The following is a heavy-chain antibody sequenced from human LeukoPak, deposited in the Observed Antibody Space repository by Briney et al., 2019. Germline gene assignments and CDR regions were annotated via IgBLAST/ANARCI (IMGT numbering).Heavy chain of an antibody. CDR3: ARGREHHMPMTR. Sequence: PSETLSLTCAVYGGSFSGYYWSWIRQPPGKGLEWIGEINHSGSTNYNPSLKSRVTISVDTSKNQFSLKLSSVTAADTAVYYCARGREHHMPMTRWGQGTLVTVSS. J-gene: IGHJ4*02. CDR1: GGSFSGYY. V-gene: IGHV4-34*01. CDR2: INHSGST. D-gene: IGHD1-26*01.